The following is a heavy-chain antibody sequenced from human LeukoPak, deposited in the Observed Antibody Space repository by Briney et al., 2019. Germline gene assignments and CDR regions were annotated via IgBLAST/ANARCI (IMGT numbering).Heavy chain of an antibody. D-gene: IGHD6-19*01. J-gene: IGHJ1*01. Sequence: GGSLRLSCAASGFTFSSYSMNWVRQAPGKGLEWVSSISTSSSYIYYADSVKGRFTIFRDNARNSLFLQMNSLRAADTAVYYCAKNMGRWLVTQTAEYFQNWGQGSLVTVSS. CDR2: ISTSSSYI. CDR3: AKNMGRWLVTQTAEYFQN. V-gene: IGHV3-21*04. CDR1: GFTFSSYS.